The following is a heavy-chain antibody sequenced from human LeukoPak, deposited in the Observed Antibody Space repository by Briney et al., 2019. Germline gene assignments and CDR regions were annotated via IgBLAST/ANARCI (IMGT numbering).Heavy chain of an antibody. J-gene: IGHJ4*02. CDR3: AREAVEERVPVY. CDR1: GYTVNGYY. D-gene: IGHD6-19*01. V-gene: IGHV1-18*04. CDR2: ISAYNGNT. Sequence: ASVKVSCKASGYTVNGYYIHWVRQAPGQGLEWMGWISAYNGNTNYAQKLQGRVTMTTDTSTSTAYMELRSLRSDDTAVYYCAREAVEERVPVYWGQGTLVTVSS.